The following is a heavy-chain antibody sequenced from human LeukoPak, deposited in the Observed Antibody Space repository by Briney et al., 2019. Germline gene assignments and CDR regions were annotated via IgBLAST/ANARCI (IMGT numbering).Heavy chain of an antibody. J-gene: IGHJ4*02. D-gene: IGHD3-10*01. V-gene: IGHV3-21*01. Sequence: GGSLRLSCAASGFTFGSYSMNWVRQAPGKGLEWVSYISSSSSYIYYADSVKGRFTISRDNAKNSLYLQMNSLRAEDTAVYYCARVDSYGSGGFDYWGQGTLVTVSS. CDR3: ARVDSYGSGGFDY. CDR2: ISSSSSYI. CDR1: GFTFGSYS.